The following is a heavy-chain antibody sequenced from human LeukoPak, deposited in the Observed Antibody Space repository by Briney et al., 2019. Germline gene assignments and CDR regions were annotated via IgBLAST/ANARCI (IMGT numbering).Heavy chain of an antibody. V-gene: IGHV2-5*02. CDR3: AHSPPDRFLEWSSRGYYFDY. CDR2: IYWDDDK. Sequence: ESGPTLVKPTQTLTPTCTFSGFSLSTSGVGVGWIRQPPGKALEWLALIYWDDDKRYSPSLKSRLTITKDTSKNQVVLTMTNMDPVDTATYYCAHSPPDRFLEWSSRGYYFDYWGQGTLVTVSS. D-gene: IGHD3-3*01. J-gene: IGHJ4*02. CDR1: GFSLSTSGVG.